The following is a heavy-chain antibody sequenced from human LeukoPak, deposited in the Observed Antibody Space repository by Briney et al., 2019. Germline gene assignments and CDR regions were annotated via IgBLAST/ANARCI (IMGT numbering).Heavy chain of an antibody. V-gene: IGHV4-59*01. CDR3: ASGRLGYCSGGSCYYYYYGMDV. Sequence: SETLSLTCTVSGGSISSYYWSWIRQPPGKGLEWIGYIYYSGSTNYNPSLKSRVTISVDPSKNQFSLKLSSVTAADTAVYYCASGRLGYCSGGSCYYYYYGMDVWGQGTTVTVSS. D-gene: IGHD2-15*01. CDR2: IYYSGST. J-gene: IGHJ6*02. CDR1: GGSISSYY.